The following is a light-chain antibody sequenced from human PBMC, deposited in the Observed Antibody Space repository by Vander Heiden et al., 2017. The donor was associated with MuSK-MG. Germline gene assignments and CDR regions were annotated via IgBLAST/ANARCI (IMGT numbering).Light chain of an antibody. CDR1: QSISSSF. V-gene: IGKV3-20*01. J-gene: IGKJ1*01. CDR2: GAS. Sequence: EIVLTQSPGTLSLSAGERATLSCRASQSISSSFLAWYQQKPGQPPRLLIYGASSRVTGIPDRFSGSGSGTDFTLAIRRLDPEDFAVYYWQQYGSSPWTFGQGTKVEVK. CDR3: QQYGSSPWT.